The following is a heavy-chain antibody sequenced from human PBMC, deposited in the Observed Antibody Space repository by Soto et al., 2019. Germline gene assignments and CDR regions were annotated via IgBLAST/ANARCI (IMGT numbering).Heavy chain of an antibody. CDR2: ITSSGSYI. CDR3: ASGLDY. V-gene: IGHV3-21*06. Sequence: EVQLVESGGGLVKPGGSLRLSCVASGLIFSTYSMSWVRQAPGKGLEWVSSITSSGSYIDYADSVKGRFTIFRDNAKNSLYLQMNSLRAEDTAVYYCASGLDYWGQGTLVTVSS. CDR1: GLIFSTYS. J-gene: IGHJ4*02.